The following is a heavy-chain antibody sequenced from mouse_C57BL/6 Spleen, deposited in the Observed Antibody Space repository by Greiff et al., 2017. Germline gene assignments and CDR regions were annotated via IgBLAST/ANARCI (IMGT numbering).Heavy chain of an antibody. Sequence: EVMLVESEGGLVQPGSSMKISCTASGFTFSDYYMAWVRQVPEKGLEWVANINYDGSSTYYLDSLKSRFIIARDNAKNILYLQMSSLKSEDTATYYWARDGDDKGYYYAMDYWGQGTSVTVSS. V-gene: IGHV5-16*01. CDR1: GFTFSDYY. CDR3: ARDGDDKGYYYAMDY. CDR2: INYDGSST. J-gene: IGHJ4*01.